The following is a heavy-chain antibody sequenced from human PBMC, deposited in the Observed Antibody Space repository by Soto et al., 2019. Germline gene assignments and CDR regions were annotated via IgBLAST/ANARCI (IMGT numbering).Heavy chain of an antibody. D-gene: IGHD3-16*01. V-gene: IGHV1-2*02. CDR1: GYTFTGYY. CDR3: ARSSGGEGALPFGN. CDR2: SNPKPTGT. J-gene: IGHJ4*02. Sequence: ASVKAYCKASGYTFTGYYMHWVRHAPGQRLEWMGWSNPKPTGTNTAQKFKGRVNMTRATSISTAYMELRRLSSDDTAVYYWARSSGGEGALPFGNRGQETMLTVSS.